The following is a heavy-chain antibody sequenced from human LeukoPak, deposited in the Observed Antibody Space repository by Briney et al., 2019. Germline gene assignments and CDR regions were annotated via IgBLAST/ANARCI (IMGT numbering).Heavy chain of an antibody. CDR2: IKEDGSEK. J-gene: IGHJ4*02. D-gene: IGHD3-10*02. CDR1: GFTFSIFW. V-gene: IGHV3-7*01. Sequence: GGSLRLSCAASGFTFSIFWMSWVRQAPGKGLEWIVNIKEDGSEKNYVDSVKGRFTISRDNAKNSLYLQMNSLRAEDTAVYFCARDAHLSYAPGFDYWGQGILVTVSS. CDR3: ARDAHLSYAPGFDY.